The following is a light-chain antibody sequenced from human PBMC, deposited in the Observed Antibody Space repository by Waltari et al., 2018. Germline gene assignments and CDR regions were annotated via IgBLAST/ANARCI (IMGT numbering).Light chain of an antibody. CDR1: KNIGDY. CDR3: QHHIRLPAT. V-gene: IGKV3-11*01. CDR2: ASS. J-gene: IGKJ1*01. Sequence: SCRASKNIGDYLAWYQQNPGQALRLLIYASSTRATGIPDSFGGSGSGADFSLTITGLEPDDFAVYYCQHHIRLPATFGQGTKV.